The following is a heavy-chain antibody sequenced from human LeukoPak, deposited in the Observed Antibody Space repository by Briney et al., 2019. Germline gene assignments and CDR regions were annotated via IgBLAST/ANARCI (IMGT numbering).Heavy chain of an antibody. CDR3: ARHTKSGYSYGFDAFDI. CDR2: ISYSGST. Sequence: PSETLSLTCTVSGGSISSSNYNWGWIRQPPGKGLEWIGTISYSGSTYYNPSLKSRVTISVDTSKNQFSLKLTSVTAADTAVYYCARHTKSGYSYGFDAFDIWGQGTMVTVSS. CDR1: GGSISSSNYN. J-gene: IGHJ3*02. D-gene: IGHD5-18*01. V-gene: IGHV4-39*01.